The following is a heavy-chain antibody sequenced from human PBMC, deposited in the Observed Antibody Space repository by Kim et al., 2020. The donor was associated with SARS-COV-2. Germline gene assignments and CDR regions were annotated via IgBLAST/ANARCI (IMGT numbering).Heavy chain of an antibody. D-gene: IGHD3-22*01. CDR2: ISYDGSNK. J-gene: IGHJ4*02. CDR1: GFTFSSYA. CDR3: ARESNSMT. Sequence: GGSLRLSCAASGFTFSSYAMHWVRQAPGKGLEWVAVISYDGSNKYYADSVKGRFTISRDNSKNTLYLQMNSLRAEDTAVYYCARESNSMTWGQGTLVTVSS. V-gene: IGHV3-30*04.